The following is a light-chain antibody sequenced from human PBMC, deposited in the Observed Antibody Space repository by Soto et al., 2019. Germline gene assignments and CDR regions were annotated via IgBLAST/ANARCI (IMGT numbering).Light chain of an antibody. Sequence: EIVMTQSPATLSVSPGERATLSCRASQSVSSNLAWYQQKPGQAPRLLIYGASPRATGIPARFSGSGSGTEFTLTLSSLQSEDFAVYYCQQYNNWPPLTFGGGTKVEIK. J-gene: IGKJ4*01. CDR1: QSVSSN. V-gene: IGKV3-15*01. CDR3: QQYNNWPPLT. CDR2: GAS.